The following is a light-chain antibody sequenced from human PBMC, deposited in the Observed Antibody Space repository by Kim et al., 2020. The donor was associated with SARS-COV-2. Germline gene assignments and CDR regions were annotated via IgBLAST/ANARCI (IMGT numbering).Light chain of an antibody. CDR3: KQYYSPPWT. CDR1: QSVLYSSNNKNY. V-gene: IGKV4-1*01. Sequence: DIVMTQSPDSLAVSLGERATINCKSSQSVLYSSNNKNYLVWYQQKPGQPPKLLIYWASTRESGVPDRFSGSGSGTDFTLTISSLQAEDVAVYYCKQYYSPPWTFGPGTKVDIK. J-gene: IGKJ1*01. CDR2: WAS.